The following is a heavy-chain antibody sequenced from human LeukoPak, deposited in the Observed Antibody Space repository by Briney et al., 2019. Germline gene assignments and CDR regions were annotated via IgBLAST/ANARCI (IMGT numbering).Heavy chain of an antibody. J-gene: IGHJ4*02. V-gene: IGHV3-48*03. D-gene: IGHD3-10*01. Sequence: GGSLRLSCAAPGFTFSSYEMNWVRQAPGKGLEWVSYISSSGSTIYYADSVKGRFTISRDNAKNSLYLQMNSLRAEDTAVYYCARGRYYGSGTDSGGYWGQGTLVTVSS. CDR3: ARGRYYGSGTDSGGY. CDR2: ISSSGSTI. CDR1: GFTFSSYE.